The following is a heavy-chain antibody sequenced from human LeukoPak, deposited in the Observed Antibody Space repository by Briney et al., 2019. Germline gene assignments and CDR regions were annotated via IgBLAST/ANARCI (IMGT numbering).Heavy chain of an antibody. V-gene: IGHV4-38-2*02. CDR2: THHSGNT. Sequence: SETLSLTCTVSGSSISSGYYWGWIRQPPGKGLEWIGNTHHSGNTYYSPSLRSRVTISIDTSNNQFSLKLTSVTAADTAVYYCARDSWPEVARFDFWGQGTLVTVSS. CDR1: GSSISSGYY. D-gene: IGHD1-14*01. CDR3: ARDSWPEVARFDF. J-gene: IGHJ4*02.